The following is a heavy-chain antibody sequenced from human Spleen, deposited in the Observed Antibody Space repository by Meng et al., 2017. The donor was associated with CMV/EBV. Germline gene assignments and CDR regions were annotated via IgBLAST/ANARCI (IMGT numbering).Heavy chain of an antibody. D-gene: IGHD3-22*01. CDR3: ARVHSSGYYGPNDY. Sequence: QVQLVQSGAEVKKPGASVKVSCKASGYTFTSYAMNWVRQAPGQGLEWMGWINTNNAIPTYAQGFTERFVFSLDTSVSTTYPQISSLKAEDTAVYYCARVHSSGYYGPNDYWGQGTLVTVSS. CDR1: GYTFTSYA. V-gene: IGHV7-4-1*02. CDR2: INTNNAIP. J-gene: IGHJ4*02.